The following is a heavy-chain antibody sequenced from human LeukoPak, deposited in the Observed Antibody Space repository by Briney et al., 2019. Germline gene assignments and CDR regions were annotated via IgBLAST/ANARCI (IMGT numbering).Heavy chain of an antibody. D-gene: IGHD1-26*01. CDR3: ARERVGAECLDY. V-gene: IGHV1-69*05. J-gene: IGHJ4*02. CDR1: GGTFNNSA. CDR2: IMPLFGTA. Sequence: GSSVKVSCKTSGGTFNNSAISWVRQAPGQGLEWLGGIMPLFGTAGYAQKFQGRVTITKDESTRTVYLELTSLTSDDTAVYYCARERVGAECLDYWGQGTLVTVSS.